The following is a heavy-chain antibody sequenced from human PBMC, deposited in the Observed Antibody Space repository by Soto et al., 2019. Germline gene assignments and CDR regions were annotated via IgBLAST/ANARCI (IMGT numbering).Heavy chain of an antibody. CDR3: ARDPVGVTHFDY. CDR2: IYYSGTT. D-gene: IGHD1-26*01. J-gene: IGHJ4*02. V-gene: IGHV4-61*01. Sequence: SETLSLTCPVSGGYISSGSYYWSWIRQHPGKGLEWIGYIYYSGTTNYNPSLRSRVTMSIDTSRNQFSLKLRSVTAADTAVYYCARDPVGVTHFDYWGQGALVTVSS. CDR1: GGYISSGSYY.